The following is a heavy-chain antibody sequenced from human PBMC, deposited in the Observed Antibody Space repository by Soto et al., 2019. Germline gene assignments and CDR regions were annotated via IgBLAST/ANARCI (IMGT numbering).Heavy chain of an antibody. CDR2: IKSKTDGGTT. CDR3: AHYDSSGYTTIDY. J-gene: IGHJ4*02. Sequence: GGSLRLSCAASGFTFSNAWMNWVRQAPGKGLEWVGRIKSKTDGGTTDYAAPVKGRFTISRDDSKNTLYLQMNSLKTEDTAVYYCAHYDSSGYTTIDYWGQGTLVTVSS. D-gene: IGHD3-22*01. V-gene: IGHV3-15*07. CDR1: GFTFSNAW.